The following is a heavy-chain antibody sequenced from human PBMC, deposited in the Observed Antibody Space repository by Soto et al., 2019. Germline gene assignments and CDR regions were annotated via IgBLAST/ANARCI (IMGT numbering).Heavy chain of an antibody. J-gene: IGHJ4*02. CDR1: GYTFTSYD. CDR3: ARQFVLVPAANRQVDY. V-gene: IGHV1-8*01. CDR2: MNPNSGNT. D-gene: IGHD2-2*01. Sequence: QVQLVQSGAEVKKPGASVKVSCKASGYTFTSYDINWVRQATGQGLEWMGWMNPNSGNTGYAQKFQGRVTMTRNTSRSTADMELSSLRSEDTAGYYCARQFVLVPAANRQVDYWGQGTLVPVSS.